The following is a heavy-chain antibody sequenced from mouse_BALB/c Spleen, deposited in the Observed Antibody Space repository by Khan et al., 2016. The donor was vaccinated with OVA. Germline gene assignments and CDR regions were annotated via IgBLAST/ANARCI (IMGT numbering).Heavy chain of an antibody. CDR3: ARPPYFSYTLDY. D-gene: IGHD2-10*01. CDR2: INTYTGEQ. CDR1: GYTFTNYG. J-gene: IGHJ4*01. V-gene: IGHV9-3-1*01. Sequence: QIQLVQSGPELRKPGETVTISCKASGYTFTNYGMNWVKQSPGKALKWMGWINTYTGEQTYADDFKGRFAFSLETSASTAYLQINNLKNEDTATYFCARPPYFSYTLDYWGQGTSVTVSS.